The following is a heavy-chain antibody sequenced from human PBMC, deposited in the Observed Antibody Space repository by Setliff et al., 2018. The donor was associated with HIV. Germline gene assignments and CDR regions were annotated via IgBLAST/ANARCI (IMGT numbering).Heavy chain of an antibody. CDR1: GFTFSSFS. Sequence: PGGSLRLSCAASGFTFSSFSMHWVRQAPGKGLEWVSYITSSGNTMDYADSVKGRFTISRDNAKNTLHPQMSGLRVDDTAVYFCARGRGALDLWGRGALVTVSS. CDR3: ARGRGALDL. CDR2: ITSSGNTM. V-gene: IGHV3-48*04. J-gene: IGHJ2*01.